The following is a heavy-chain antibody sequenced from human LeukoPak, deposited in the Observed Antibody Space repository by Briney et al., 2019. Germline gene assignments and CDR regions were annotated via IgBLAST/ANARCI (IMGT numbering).Heavy chain of an antibody. CDR2: ISGSGGST. D-gene: IGHD5-18*01. V-gene: IGHV3-23*01. Sequence: PGGSLRLSCAASGFTFSSYGMSWVRQAPGKGLEWVSAISGSGGSTYYADSVKGRFTISRDNSKNTLYLQMNSLRAEDTAVYYCAKQLWFQPIEYFQHWGQGTLVTVSS. CDR1: GFTFSSYG. CDR3: AKQLWFQPIEYFQH. J-gene: IGHJ1*01.